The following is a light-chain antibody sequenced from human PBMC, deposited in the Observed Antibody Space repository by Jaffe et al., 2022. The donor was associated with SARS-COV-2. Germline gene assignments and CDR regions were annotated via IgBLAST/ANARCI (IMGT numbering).Light chain of an antibody. CDR1: QSVSSSN. V-gene: IGKV3-20*01. J-gene: IGKJ2*01. Sequence: EIVLMQSPGTLSLSPGERATLSCRASQSVSSSNLAWYQQKSGQAPRLLIYGASSRATGIPDRFSGSGSGTDFTLTISRLEPEDFAVYYCQQYGSSPPYTFGQGTKLEIK. CDR2: GAS. CDR3: QQYGSSPPYT.